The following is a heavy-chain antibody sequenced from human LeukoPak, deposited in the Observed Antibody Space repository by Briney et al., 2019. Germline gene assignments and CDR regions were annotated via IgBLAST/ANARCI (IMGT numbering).Heavy chain of an antibody. D-gene: IGHD5-18*01. J-gene: IGHJ4*02. CDR1: GFVFSDYS. V-gene: IGHV3-48*01. CDR3: ANDLGWIQLNLG. CDR2: ISSSGSTI. Sequence: PGGSLRLYCAASGFVFSDYSMVWVRQAPGKGLEWASYISSSGSTIYYADSVKGRFTISRDNSRNTVYLQMNSLRAEDTAVYYCANDLGWIQLNLGRGQGTLVTVSS.